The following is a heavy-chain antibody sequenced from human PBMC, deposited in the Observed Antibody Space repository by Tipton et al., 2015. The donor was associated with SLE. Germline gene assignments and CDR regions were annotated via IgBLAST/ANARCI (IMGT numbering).Heavy chain of an antibody. Sequence: SLRLSCAASGFTFSSYWMHWVRQAPGKGLVWVSRINSDGSSTSYADSVKGRFTISRDNAKNSVYLQIDSLRVEDTAVYYCVKIGWLGWDFQLWGQGTLVTVSS. J-gene: IGHJ1*01. CDR3: VKIGWLGWDFQL. V-gene: IGHV3-74*01. CDR1: GFTFSSYW. D-gene: IGHD6-19*01. CDR2: INSDGSST.